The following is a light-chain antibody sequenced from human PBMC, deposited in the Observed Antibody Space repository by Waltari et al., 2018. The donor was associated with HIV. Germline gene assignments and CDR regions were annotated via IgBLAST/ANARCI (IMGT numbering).Light chain of an antibody. Sequence: SYVLTQPPSVSVAPGQTARITCGGNNIGSNSVHYYQQKPGQAPGLVVYDDTDRPSGIPERFSGSNSGNTATLTISRVEAGDEADYYCQVWDSSSNHAVFGGGTKLTVL. V-gene: IGLV3-21*02. CDR3: QVWDSSSNHAV. CDR1: NIGSNS. CDR2: DDT. J-gene: IGLJ3*02.